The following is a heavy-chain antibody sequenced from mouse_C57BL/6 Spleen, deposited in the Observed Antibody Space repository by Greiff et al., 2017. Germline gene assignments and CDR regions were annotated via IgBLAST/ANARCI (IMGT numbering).Heavy chain of an antibody. J-gene: IGHJ3*01. CDR1: GYTFTSYG. CDR3: ARSGSSSWFAY. V-gene: IGHV1-81*01. CDR2: IYPRSGNT. D-gene: IGHD1-1*01. Sequence: VKVVESGAELARPGASVKLSCKASGYTFTSYGISWVKQRTGQGLEWIGEIYPRSGNTYYNEKFKGKATLTADKSSSTAYMELRSLASEDSAVYFCARSGSSSWFAYWGQGTLVTVSA.